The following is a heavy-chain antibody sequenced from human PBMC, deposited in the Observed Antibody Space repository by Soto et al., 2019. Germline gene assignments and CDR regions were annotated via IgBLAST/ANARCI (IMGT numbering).Heavy chain of an antibody. V-gene: IGHV1-69*12. J-gene: IGHJ5*02. CDR1: GGTFSSYA. D-gene: IGHD3-3*01. CDR2: IIPIFGTA. CDR3: ARAIFGDAEQGGWFDP. Sequence: QVQLVQSGAEVKKPGSSVKVSCKASGGTFSSYAISWVRQAXXXXXXXXGGIIPIFGTANYAQKFQGRVTITADESTSTAYMELSSLRSEDTAVYYCARAIFGDAEQGGWFDPWGQGTLVTVSS.